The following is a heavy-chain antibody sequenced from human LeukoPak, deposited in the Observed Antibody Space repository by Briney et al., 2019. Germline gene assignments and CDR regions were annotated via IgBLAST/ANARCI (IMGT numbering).Heavy chain of an antibody. J-gene: IGHJ4*02. V-gene: IGHV1-2*02. D-gene: IGHD6-13*01. Sequence: GASVKVSCKASGYTLTGYYMNWVRQAPGQGLEWMGWINPNSGGTNYAQKFQGRVTMTRDTSISTAYMELSRLRSDDTAVYYCSRDLPYSSSWESIDYWGQGTLVTVSS. CDR1: GYTLTGYY. CDR2: INPNSGGT. CDR3: SRDLPYSSSWESIDY.